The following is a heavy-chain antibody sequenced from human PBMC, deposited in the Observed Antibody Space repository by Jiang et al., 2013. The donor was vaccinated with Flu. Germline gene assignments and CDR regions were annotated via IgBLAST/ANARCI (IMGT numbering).Heavy chain of an antibody. CDR1: GFTFSSYW. Sequence: GLVKPGGSLRLSCAASGFTFSSYWMSWVRQAPGKGLEWVANIKQDGSEKYYVDSVKGRFTISRDNAKNSLYLQMNSLRAEDTAVYYCARENPPLGLRFLECLGGYYYYGMDVWGQGTTVTVSS. J-gene: IGHJ6*02. CDR3: ARENPPLGLRFLECLGGYYYYGMDV. V-gene: IGHV3-7*03. D-gene: IGHD3-3*01. CDR2: IKQDGSEK.